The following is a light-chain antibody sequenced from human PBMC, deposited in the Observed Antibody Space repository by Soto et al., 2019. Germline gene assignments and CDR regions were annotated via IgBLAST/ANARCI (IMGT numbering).Light chain of an antibody. CDR3: QNYNRAPIT. CDR1: QGITIY. J-gene: IGKJ5*01. V-gene: IGKV1-27*01. Sequence: DIQMTNSPSSLSASVGARVRITCRASQGITIYLAWYQQAAGKAPKHLIYGASKLQSGVPSRFRGGGSGTNFPLTISSLQPEDVGTYYCQNYNRAPITFGQGTRLEI. CDR2: GAS.